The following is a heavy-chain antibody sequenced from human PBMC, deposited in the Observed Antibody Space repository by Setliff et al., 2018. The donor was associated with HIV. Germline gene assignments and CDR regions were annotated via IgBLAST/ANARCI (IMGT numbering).Heavy chain of an antibody. CDR1: GGSIMTGDW. Sequence: SETLSLTCAVSGGSIMTGDWWSWVRQSPGKRLEWIGEISHSGSTNYNPSLRSRVTMPVDKSNNQFSLKLSSVTAADTAVYYCARDYYDDTYYSPGIYYLYYMDVWGKGTTVTVSS. CDR2: ISHSGST. CDR3: ARDYYDDTYYSPGIYYLYYMDV. V-gene: IGHV4-4*02. D-gene: IGHD3-10*01. J-gene: IGHJ6*03.